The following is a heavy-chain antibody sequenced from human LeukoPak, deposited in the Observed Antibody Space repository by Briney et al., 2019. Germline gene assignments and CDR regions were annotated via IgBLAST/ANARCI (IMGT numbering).Heavy chain of an antibody. V-gene: IGHV4-34*01. J-gene: IGHJ6*03. Sequence: PSETLSLTCAVYGGSFSGYYWSWIRQPPGKGLEWIGEINHSGSTNYNPSLKSRVTISVDTSKNQFSLKLSSVTAADTAVYYCARVANYDLRNCYMDVWGKGTTVTVSS. CDR2: INHSGST. CDR3: ARVANYDLRNCYMDV. CDR1: GGSFSGYY. D-gene: IGHD3-3*01.